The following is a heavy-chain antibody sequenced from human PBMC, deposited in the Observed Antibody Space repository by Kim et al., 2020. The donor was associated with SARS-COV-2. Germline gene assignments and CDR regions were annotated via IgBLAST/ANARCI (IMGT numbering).Heavy chain of an antibody. Sequence: SETLSLTCTVSGGSISSNDYYWDWIRQPPGKGLEWIGSISYSGRTYYNPSLKSRVTISVDTSKNQFSLKLSSVTAADTGVYYCARGIFGVVIIPYYYYYMDVWGKGTTVTVSS. CDR1: GGSISSNDYY. CDR2: ISYSGRT. J-gene: IGHJ6*03. V-gene: IGHV4-39*01. D-gene: IGHD3-3*01. CDR3: ARGIFGVVIIPYYYYYMDV.